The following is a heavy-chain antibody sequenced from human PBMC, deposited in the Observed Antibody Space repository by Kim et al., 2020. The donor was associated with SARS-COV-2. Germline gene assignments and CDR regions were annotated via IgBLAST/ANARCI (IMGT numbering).Heavy chain of an antibody. CDR1: GGSISSGGYY. D-gene: IGHD3-10*01. CDR2: IYYSGST. J-gene: IGHJ4*02. CDR3: ARDSTRAGRGVDY. V-gene: IGHV4-31*03. Sequence: SETLSLTCTVSGGSISSGGYYWSWIRQHPGKGLEWIGYIYYSGSTYYNPSLKSRVTISVDTSKNQFSLKLSSVTAADTAVYYCARDSTRAGRGVDYWGQGTLVTVSS.